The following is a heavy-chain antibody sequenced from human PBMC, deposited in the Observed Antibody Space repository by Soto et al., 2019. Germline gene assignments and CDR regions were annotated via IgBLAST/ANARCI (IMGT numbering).Heavy chain of an antibody. J-gene: IGHJ5*02. Sequence: QVQLQESGPGLVKPSQTLSLTCTVSGGSISSGDYYWSWIRQPPGQGLDWIGYIYYSGSTYYNPSLKSRVNISVDTSKHQFSLKLSSVTAADTAVYYCASAITIFGVVTSGWFDPWGQGTLVTVSS. CDR1: GGSISSGDYY. CDR3: ASAITIFGVVTSGWFDP. CDR2: IYYSGST. D-gene: IGHD3-3*01. V-gene: IGHV4-30-4*01.